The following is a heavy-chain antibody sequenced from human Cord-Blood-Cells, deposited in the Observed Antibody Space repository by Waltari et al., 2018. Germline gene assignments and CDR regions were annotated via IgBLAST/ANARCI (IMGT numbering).Heavy chain of an antibody. CDR3: ARERPLIGYDSSGYYYIHDY. CDR1: GGSFSGYY. J-gene: IGHJ4*02. Sequence: QVQLQQWGAGLLKPSETLSLTCAVYGGSFSGYYWSWIRQPPGKGREWIGEINHRGSTNYTPSLKSRVTISVDTSKNQFSLKLSSVTAADTAVYYCARERPLIGYDSSGYYYIHDYWGQGTLVTVSS. CDR2: INHRGST. D-gene: IGHD3-22*01. V-gene: IGHV4-34*01.